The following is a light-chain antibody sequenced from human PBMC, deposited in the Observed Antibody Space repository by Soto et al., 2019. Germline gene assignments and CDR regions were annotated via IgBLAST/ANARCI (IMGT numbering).Light chain of an antibody. CDR3: QQYGSSASIT. V-gene: IGKV3-20*01. J-gene: IGKJ5*01. CDR2: GAS. CDR1: QSISSSF. Sequence: EIVLTQSPGTLSLSPGERATLSCRASQSISSSFLAWYQQKPGQAPRLLIYGASSRATGIPDRFSGSESGTDFTLTISRLEPEDFAMYYCQQYGSSASITFGQGTRLEI.